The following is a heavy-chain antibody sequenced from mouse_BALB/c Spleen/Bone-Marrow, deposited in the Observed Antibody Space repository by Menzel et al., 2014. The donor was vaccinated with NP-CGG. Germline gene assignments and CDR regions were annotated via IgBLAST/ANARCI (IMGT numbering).Heavy chain of an antibody. CDR2: IRNKANGHTT. V-gene: IGHV7-3*02. CDR3: ARDINDGYYWYFDV. Sequence: EVKLMESGGGLVQPGGSLRLSCAPSGVTFTDYYMSWVRQPPGKALEWLGFIRNKANGHTTEYSASVKGRFTISRDNSQSILYLQMNTLRAEDSATYYCARDINDGYYWYFDVWGAGTTVTVSS. D-gene: IGHD2-3*01. J-gene: IGHJ1*01. CDR1: GVTFTDYY.